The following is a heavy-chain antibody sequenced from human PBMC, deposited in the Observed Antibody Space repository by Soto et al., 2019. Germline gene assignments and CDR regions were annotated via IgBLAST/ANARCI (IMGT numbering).Heavy chain of an antibody. CDR1: GGSISSTNW. CDR2: IAHSGST. CDR3: VRDSGNGWKDY. Sequence: QVQLQESGPGLVKPSGTLSLTCAVSGGSISSTNWWNWVRQPPGKGLEWIGEIAHSGSTNYNPSLKSRVTMSVDKPKNQFSLKLSSVTAADTAVYYCVRDSGNGWKDYWGQGTLVTVSS. D-gene: IGHD6-19*01. J-gene: IGHJ4*02. V-gene: IGHV4-4*02.